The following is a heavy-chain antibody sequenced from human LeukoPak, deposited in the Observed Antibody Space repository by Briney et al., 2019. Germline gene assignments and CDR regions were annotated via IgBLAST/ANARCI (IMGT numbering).Heavy chain of an antibody. CDR2: ISSSSSYI. D-gene: IGHD1-7*01. J-gene: IGHJ4*02. CDR3: ARDQGNYSRFDY. Sequence: GGSLRLSCAASGFTFSNAWMSWVRQAPGKGLEWVSSISSSSSYIYYADSVKGRFTISRDNAKNSLYLQMNSLRAEDTAVYYCARDQGNYSRFDYWGQGTLVTVSS. V-gene: IGHV3-21*01. CDR1: GFTFSNAW.